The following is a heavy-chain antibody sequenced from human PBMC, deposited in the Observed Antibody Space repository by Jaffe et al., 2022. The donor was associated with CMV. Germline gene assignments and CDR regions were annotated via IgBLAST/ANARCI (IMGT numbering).Heavy chain of an antibody. CDR1: GFTFSSYG. V-gene: IGHV3-30*18. D-gene: IGHD6-13*01. J-gene: IGHJ4*02. CDR2: ISYDGSNK. Sequence: QVQLVESGGGVVQPGRSLRLSCAASGFTFSSYGMHWVRQAPGKGLEWVAVISYDGSNKYYADSVKGRFTISRDNSKNTLYLQMNSLRAEDTAVYYCAKDCPHQGSSWYEMGYYFDYWGQGTLVTVSS. CDR3: AKDCPHQGSSWYEMGYYFDY.